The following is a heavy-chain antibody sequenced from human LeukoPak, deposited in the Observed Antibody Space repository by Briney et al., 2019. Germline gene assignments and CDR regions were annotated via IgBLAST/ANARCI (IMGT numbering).Heavy chain of an antibody. J-gene: IGHJ4*02. CDR2: ISYDGSNK. CDR1: GFXFSSYG. CDR3: AKGRLGGSGSKNIGASDY. D-gene: IGHD3-10*01. V-gene: IGHV3-30*18. Sequence: GGSLRLSCAASGFXFSSYGMHWVRQAPGKGLEWVAVISYDGSNKYYADSVKGRFTISRDNSKNTLYLQMNSLRAEDTAVYYCAKGRLGGSGSKNIGASDYWGQGTLVTVSS.